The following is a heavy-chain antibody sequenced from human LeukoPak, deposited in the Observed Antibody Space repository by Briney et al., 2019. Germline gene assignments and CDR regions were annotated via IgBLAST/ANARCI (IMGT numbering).Heavy chain of an antibody. D-gene: IGHD2-15*01. Sequence: GGSLRLSCAASGFTFDAYDMYWVRQAPGLGLEWVSVIDWNGGGTGYADYVKGRFTIFRDNAKKSLYLQMNSLRVEDTAMYYCARGKMRDENLGYCSGGSCYSDYFGMDVWGQGTTVTVS. CDR1: GFTFDAYD. CDR3: ARGKMRDENLGYCSGGSCYSDYFGMDV. V-gene: IGHV3-20*04. CDR2: IDWNGGGT. J-gene: IGHJ6*02.